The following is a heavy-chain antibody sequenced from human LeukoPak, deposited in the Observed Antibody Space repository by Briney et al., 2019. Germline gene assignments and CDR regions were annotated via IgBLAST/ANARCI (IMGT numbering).Heavy chain of an antibody. Sequence: PGGSLRLSCAASGFTFSSYSMNWVRQAPGKGLEWVSSISSSSSYIYYADSVKGRFTISRDNAKNSLYLQMNSLRAEDTAVYYCARDGPIAAAAFDYWGQGTLVTVSS. CDR1: GFTFSSYS. CDR2: ISSSSSYI. D-gene: IGHD6-13*01. V-gene: IGHV3-21*01. CDR3: ARDGPIAAAAFDY. J-gene: IGHJ4*02.